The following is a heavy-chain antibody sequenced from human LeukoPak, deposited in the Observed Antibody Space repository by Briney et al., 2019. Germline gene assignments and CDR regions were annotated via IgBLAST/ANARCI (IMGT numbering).Heavy chain of an antibody. V-gene: IGHV3-64*01. CDR2: ISSNGGST. J-gene: IGHJ2*01. CDR3: ARDSGVPSRDGYNYWYFDL. Sequence: AGGSLRLSCAASGVTFSSYAMHWVRQAPGKGLEYVSAISSNGGSTYYANSVKGRFTISRDNSKNTLYLQMGSLRAEDMAVYYCARDSGVPSRDGYNYWYFDLWGRGTLVTVSS. D-gene: IGHD5-24*01. CDR1: GVTFSSYA.